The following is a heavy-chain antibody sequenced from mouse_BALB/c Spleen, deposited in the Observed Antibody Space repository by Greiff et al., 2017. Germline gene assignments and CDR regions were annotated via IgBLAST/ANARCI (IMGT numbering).Heavy chain of an antibody. J-gene: IGHJ2*01. V-gene: IGHV5-6*01. Sequence: EVQLQESGGDLVKPGGSLKLSCAASGFTFSSYGMSWVRQTPDKRLEWVATISSGGSYTYYPDSVKGRFTISRDNAKNTLYLQMSSLKSEDTAMYYCARQMITTNFDYWGQGTTLTVSS. CDR2: ISSGGSYT. CDR3: ARQMITTNFDY. CDR1: GFTFSSYG. D-gene: IGHD2-4*01.